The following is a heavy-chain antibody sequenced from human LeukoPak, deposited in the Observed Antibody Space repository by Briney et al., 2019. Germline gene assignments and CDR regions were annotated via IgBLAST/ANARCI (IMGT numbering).Heavy chain of an antibody. CDR2: IYYSGST. D-gene: IGHD3/OR15-3a*01. Sequence: SETLSLTCTVSGGSISSGDYYWSWIRQPPGKGLEWIGYIYYSGSTYYNPSLKSRVTISVDTSKNQCSLKLSSVTAADTAVYYCARERTLLYYFDYWGQGTLVTVSS. V-gene: IGHV4-30-4*01. CDR1: GGSISSGDYY. J-gene: IGHJ4*02. CDR3: ARERTLLYYFDY.